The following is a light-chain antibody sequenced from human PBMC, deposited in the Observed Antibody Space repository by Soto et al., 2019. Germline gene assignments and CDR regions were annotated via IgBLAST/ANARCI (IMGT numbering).Light chain of an antibody. CDR1: SSNVGGYNF. CDR3: SSYAGTYTWV. V-gene: IGLV2-11*01. Sequence: QSALTQPRSVSGSPGQSVTISCTGTSSNVGGYNFVSWYQQHPGKAPKLIIYDVAKRPSGVPDRFSGSKSYNTASLTISGLQAEDEADYYCSSYAGTYTWVFGGGTQLTFL. J-gene: IGLJ3*02. CDR2: DVA.